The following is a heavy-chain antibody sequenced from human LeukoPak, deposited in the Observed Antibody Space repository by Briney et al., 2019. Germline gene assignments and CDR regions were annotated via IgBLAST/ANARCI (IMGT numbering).Heavy chain of an antibody. Sequence: ASVKVSCKASGYTFVGYYMHWVRQAPGQGLEWMGWINPNNGGTKYAQKFQGRVTMTRDTSISTAYMELSRLKFDDTAVYFCARTDIVVVVAATKGQNLFDPWGQGTLVTVSS. D-gene: IGHD2-15*01. J-gene: IGHJ5*02. CDR2: INPNNGGT. V-gene: IGHV1-2*02. CDR3: ARTDIVVVVAATKGQNLFDP. CDR1: GYTFVGYY.